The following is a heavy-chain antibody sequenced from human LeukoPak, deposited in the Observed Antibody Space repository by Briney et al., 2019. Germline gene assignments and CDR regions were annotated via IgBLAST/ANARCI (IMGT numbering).Heavy chain of an antibody. V-gene: IGHV4-34*01. J-gene: IGHJ3*02. CDR2: INHSGST. D-gene: IGHD4-17*01. CDR1: GGSFSGYY. CDR3: ARRKAAVTTSAAFDI. Sequence: SETLSLTCAVYGGSFSGYYWSWIRQPPGKGLEWIGEINHSGSTNYNPSLKSQITISVDTSKTQFSLKLSSVTAADTAVYYCARRKAAVTTSAAFDIWGQGTMVTVSS.